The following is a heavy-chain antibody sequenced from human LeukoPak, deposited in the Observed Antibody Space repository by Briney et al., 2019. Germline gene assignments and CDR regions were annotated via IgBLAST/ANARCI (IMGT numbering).Heavy chain of an antibody. D-gene: IGHD6-13*01. V-gene: IGHV3-23*01. CDR3: AKVRAAAGTRGAFDI. J-gene: IGHJ3*02. CDR1: GFTFSGYW. Sequence: GGSLRLSCAASGFTFSGYWMSWVRQAPGKGLEWVSAISGSGGSTYYADSVKGRFTISRDNSKNTLYLQMNSLRAEDTAVYYCAKVRAAAGTRGAFDIWGQGTMVTVSS. CDR2: ISGSGGST.